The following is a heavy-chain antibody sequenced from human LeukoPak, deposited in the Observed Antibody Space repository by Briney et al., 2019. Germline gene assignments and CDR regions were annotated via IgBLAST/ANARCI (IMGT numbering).Heavy chain of an antibody. CDR2: INHSGST. Sequence: GSLRLSCAASGFTFSSYWMSWVRQPPGKGLEWIGEINHSGSTTYNPSLKSRVIIAVDTSKNQFSLKLTSVTAADTAVYYCARGEDVVTTIPYYFDYWGQGTLVTVSS. D-gene: IGHD5-12*01. CDR3: ARGEDVVTTIPYYFDY. CDR1: GFTFSSYW. J-gene: IGHJ4*02. V-gene: IGHV4-34*01.